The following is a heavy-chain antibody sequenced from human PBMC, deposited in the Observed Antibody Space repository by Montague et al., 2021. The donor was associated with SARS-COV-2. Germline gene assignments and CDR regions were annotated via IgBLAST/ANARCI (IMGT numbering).Heavy chain of an antibody. CDR1: GFTFSSYA. CDR3: AGMLVPYYGMDV. J-gene: IGHJ6*02. Sequence: SLRLSCAASGFTFSSYAMSWVRQAPGKGLEWVSAISGSGGSTYYADSVKGRFTISRDSSKNTLYLQMNSLRAEDTAVYYCAGMLVPYYGMDVWGQGTTVTVSS. V-gene: IGHV3-23*01. CDR2: ISGSGGST. D-gene: IGHD6-13*01.